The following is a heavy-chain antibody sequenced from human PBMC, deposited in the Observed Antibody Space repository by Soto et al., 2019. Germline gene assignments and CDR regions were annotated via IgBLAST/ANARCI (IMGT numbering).Heavy chain of an antibody. V-gene: IGHV4-30-4*01. CDR3: ARVGYDFWSGYPNWFDP. CDR2: IYYSGST. Sequence: QVQLQESGPGLVKPSQTLSLTCTVSGGSISSGDYYWSWIRQPPGKGLEWIGYIYYSGSTYYNPSLKSRVTISVDTSKNQFSLKLSSVTAADTAVYYCARVGYDFWSGYPNWFDPWGQGTLVTVSS. J-gene: IGHJ5*02. CDR1: GGSISSGDYY. D-gene: IGHD3-3*01.